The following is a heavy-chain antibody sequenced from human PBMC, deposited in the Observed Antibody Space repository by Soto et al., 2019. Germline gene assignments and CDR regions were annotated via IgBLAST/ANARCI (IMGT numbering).Heavy chain of an antibody. V-gene: IGHV5-51*01. CDR3: ARGSEEFYYYYGMDV. CDR1: GYSFTRYW. Sequence: GESLKISCKGSGYSFTRYWIGWVRQMTGKGLEWMGIIYPGDSDTRYSPSFQGQVTISADKSISTAYLQWSSLKASDTAMYYCARGSEEFYYYYGMDVWGQGTTVTVSS. D-gene: IGHD3-10*01. J-gene: IGHJ6*02. CDR2: IYPGDSDT.